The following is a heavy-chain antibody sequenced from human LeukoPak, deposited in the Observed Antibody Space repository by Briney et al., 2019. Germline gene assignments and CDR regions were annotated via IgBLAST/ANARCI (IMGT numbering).Heavy chain of an antibody. V-gene: IGHV4-31*03. CDR1: GDSVTSGGYL. CDR3: ARDVVVTSSPDAFDI. CDR2: ISNSGTT. Sequence: SETLSLTCTVSGDSVTSGGYLWTWIRQHPGKGLDWIGYISNSGTTSYNPSLRSRVSISVDTSNNQFSLRLSSVTAADTAVYYCARDVVVTSSPDAFDIWGQGTMVTVSS. D-gene: IGHD2-21*02. J-gene: IGHJ3*02.